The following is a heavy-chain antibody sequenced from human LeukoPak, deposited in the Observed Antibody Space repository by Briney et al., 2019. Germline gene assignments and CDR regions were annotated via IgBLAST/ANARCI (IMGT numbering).Heavy chain of an antibody. Sequence: ASVKVSCKASGYMFTSYDINWMRQATGQGLEWMGWTNPNTGNTGYAQKFQGRVTMTRNTSISTAYMELNSLRSEDTAVHYCSRAVGTITTNDYWGQGTLVTVSS. CDR3: SRAVGTITTNDY. V-gene: IGHV1-8*01. CDR2: TNPNTGNT. J-gene: IGHJ4*02. CDR1: GYMFTSYD. D-gene: IGHD5-24*01.